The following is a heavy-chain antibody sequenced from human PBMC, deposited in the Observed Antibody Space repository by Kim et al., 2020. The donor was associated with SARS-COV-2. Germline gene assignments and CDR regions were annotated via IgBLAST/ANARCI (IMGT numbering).Heavy chain of an antibody. CDR1: GYTLTELS. J-gene: IGHJ3*02. CDR3: AKRRWYSDAFDI. V-gene: IGHV1-24*01. D-gene: IGHD2-15*01. CDR2: FDPEDGET. Sequence: ASVKVSCKVSGYTLTELSMHWVRQAPGKGLEWMGGFDPEDGETIYAQKFQGRVTMTEDTSTDTAYMELSSLRSEDTAVYYCAKRRWYSDAFDIWGQGTMVTVSS.